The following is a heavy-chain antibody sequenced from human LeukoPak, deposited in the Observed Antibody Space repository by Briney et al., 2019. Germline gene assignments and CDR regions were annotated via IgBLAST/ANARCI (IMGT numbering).Heavy chain of an antibody. CDR1: GFTFSNYW. D-gene: IGHD6-19*01. Sequence: GGSLRLSCTTSGFTFSNYWMSWVCQAQGKGLEWVANIKQGGSEKHYVDSVKGRFTISRDNAKNSLFLQMNSLRAEDTAVYYCARDGGSAWFLDYWGQGTLVTVSS. CDR2: IKQGGSEK. V-gene: IGHV3-7*01. J-gene: IGHJ4*02. CDR3: ARDGGSAWFLDY.